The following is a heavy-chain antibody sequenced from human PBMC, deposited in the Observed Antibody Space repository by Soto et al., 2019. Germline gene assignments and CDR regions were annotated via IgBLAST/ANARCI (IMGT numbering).Heavy chain of an antibody. CDR3: AREMAAVVAATPMLDP. J-gene: IGHJ5*02. CDR1: GFTFSDYY. V-gene: IGHV3-11*05. D-gene: IGHD2-15*01. CDR2: ISSSSSYT. Sequence: QVQLVESGGGLVKPGGSLRLSCAASGFTFSDYYMSWIRQAPGKGLEWVSYISSSSSYTNYADSVKGRFTISRDNAKNSLYLQMNSLRAEDTAVYYCAREMAAVVAATPMLDPWGQGTLVTVSS.